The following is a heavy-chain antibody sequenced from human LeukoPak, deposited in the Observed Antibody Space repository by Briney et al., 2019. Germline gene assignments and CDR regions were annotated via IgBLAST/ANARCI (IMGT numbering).Heavy chain of an antibody. CDR1: GYTFTSYG. D-gene: IGHD1-14*01. V-gene: IGHV1-18*01. J-gene: IGHJ4*02. CDR3: ARDSPLGNWDY. CDR2: ISTNNGNT. Sequence: ASVNVSCKASGYTFTSYGITWVRQAPGQGLEWMGWISTNNGNTYYAQKLQGRVTMTTDTSTSTVYMELRSLRSDDTAVYYCARDSPLGNWDYWGQGTMATVSS.